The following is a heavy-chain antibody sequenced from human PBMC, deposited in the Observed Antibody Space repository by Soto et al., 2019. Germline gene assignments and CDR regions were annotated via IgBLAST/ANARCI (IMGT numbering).Heavy chain of an antibody. D-gene: IGHD1-26*01. V-gene: IGHV4-4*02. CDR2: IFHSGSN. J-gene: IGHJ4*02. CDR1: GGSISNSNW. Sequence: QVQLQESGPGLVKPSGTLSLTCAVFGGSISNSNWWTWVRQPPGKGLVWIGEIFHSGSNNYNSSLMGRVTISVDKANNQFSLKLSYVTAADTAVYYCAHRPIVGAAIWGQGTLVTVSS. CDR3: AHRPIVGAAI.